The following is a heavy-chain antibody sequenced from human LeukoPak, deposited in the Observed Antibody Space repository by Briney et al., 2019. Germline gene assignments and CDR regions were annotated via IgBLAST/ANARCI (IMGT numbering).Heavy chain of an antibody. CDR1: GFTFSSYA. CDR2: ISSDGGST. Sequence: PGGSLRLSRAASGFTFSSYAMHWVRQAPGKGLEYVSAISSDGGSTYYANSVKGRFTISRDSSKNTLYLQMGSLRDEDMAVYYCARLVGGSLYFDYWGQGTLVTVSS. J-gene: IGHJ4*02. V-gene: IGHV3-64*01. D-gene: IGHD1-26*01. CDR3: ARLVGGSLYFDY.